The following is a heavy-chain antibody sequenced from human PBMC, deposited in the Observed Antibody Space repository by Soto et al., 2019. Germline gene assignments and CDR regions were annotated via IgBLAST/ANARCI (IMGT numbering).Heavy chain of an antibody. CDR1: RGSISSYY. CDR3: AIHGDGYNYGTFTGFDY. CDR2: IYYSGTT. D-gene: IGHD5-12*01. J-gene: IGHJ4*02. Sequence: SETLSLTCTVSRGSISSYYWSWIRQPPGKGLEWIGYIYYSGTTDYNPSLKSRVTISVDTSKNQFSLKLSSVTAADTAVYYCAIHGDGYNYGTFTGFDYWGQGTLVTVSS. V-gene: IGHV4-59*08.